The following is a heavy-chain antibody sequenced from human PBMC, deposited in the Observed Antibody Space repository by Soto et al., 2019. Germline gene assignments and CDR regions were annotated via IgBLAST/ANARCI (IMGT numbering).Heavy chain of an antibody. V-gene: IGHV3-7*05. J-gene: IGHJ4*02. CDR1: GCTFTTYW. D-gene: IGHD6-19*01. CDR2: IKPDGSQK. Sequence: GGSLRLSCAASGCTFTTYWMSWVRQAPGKGLEWVANIKPDGSQKWYVDSVRGRFTISRDNAKNSLYLEMNSLRAVDTAVYYCVREGSAWSRGYWRQGTMVTVSS. CDR3: VREGSAWSRGY.